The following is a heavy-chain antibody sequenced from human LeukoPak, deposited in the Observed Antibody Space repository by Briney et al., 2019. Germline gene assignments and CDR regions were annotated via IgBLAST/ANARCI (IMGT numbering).Heavy chain of an antibody. CDR3: ARGELVVPAAMAGNWFDP. Sequence: ASVKVSCKASGYTFTGYYMHWVRQAPGQGLEWMGWINPNSGGTNYAQKFQGRVTMTRDTSISTAYMELSRLRSDDTAVYYCARGELVVPAAMAGNWFDPWGQGTLVTVSS. D-gene: IGHD2-2*01. V-gene: IGHV1-2*02. CDR2: INPNSGGT. CDR1: GYTFTGYY. J-gene: IGHJ5*02.